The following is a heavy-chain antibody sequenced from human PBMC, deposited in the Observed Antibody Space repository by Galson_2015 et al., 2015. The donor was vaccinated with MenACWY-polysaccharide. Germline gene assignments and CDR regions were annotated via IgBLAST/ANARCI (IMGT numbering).Heavy chain of an antibody. CDR3: ASPVGATSYYFDH. V-gene: IGHV1-8*01. D-gene: IGHD1-26*01. CDR1: GYTFTSYD. J-gene: IGHJ4*02. CDR2: MNPNSGNT. Sequence: SVKVSCKASGYTFTSYDINWVRQATGQGLEWMGWMNPNSGNTGYAQKFQGRVTMTRNTSISTAYMELSSLRSEDTAVYYCASPVGATSYYFDHWGQGTLVTVSS.